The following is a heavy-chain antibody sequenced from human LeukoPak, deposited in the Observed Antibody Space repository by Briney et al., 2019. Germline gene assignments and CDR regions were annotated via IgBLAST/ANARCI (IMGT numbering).Heavy chain of an antibody. V-gene: IGHV3-48*03. CDR3: ARDSAGSGSYVGYFEY. J-gene: IGHJ4*02. Sequence: GGSLRLSCAASGLTFSSYEMNWVRQAPGKGLEWVSYISSSGSTIYYADSVKGRFTISRDNAKSSLYLQMNSLRAEDTAVYYCARDSAGSGSYVGYFEYWGQGTLVTVSS. CDR2: ISSSGSTI. CDR1: GLTFSSYE. D-gene: IGHD3-10*01.